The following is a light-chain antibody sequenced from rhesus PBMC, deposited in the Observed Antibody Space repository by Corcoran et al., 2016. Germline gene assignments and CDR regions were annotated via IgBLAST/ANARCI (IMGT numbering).Light chain of an antibody. Sequence: DIQMTQSPSSLSASVGDTVTITCRASQSISSWLAWYQQKPGKAPKLLIYKASSLQSGVPSRVSGSGSGTDFTLTISSLQSEDFATYYWQQYSSSPLTFGGGTKVELK. CDR3: QQYSSSPLT. CDR1: QSISSW. CDR2: KAS. V-gene: IGKV1-22*01. J-gene: IGKJ4*01.